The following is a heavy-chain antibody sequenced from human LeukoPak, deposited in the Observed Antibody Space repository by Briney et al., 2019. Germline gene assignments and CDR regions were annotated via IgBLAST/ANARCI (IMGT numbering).Heavy chain of an antibody. D-gene: IGHD6-13*01. CDR2: ISSSSSTI. V-gene: IGHV3-48*04. CDR3: ARAGGTSWADY. Sequence: PGRSLRLSCAASGFTFSSYGMHWVRQALGKGLEWVSYISSSSSTIYYADSVKGRFTISRDNGKNSLYLQMNSLRVEDTAIYYCARAGGTSWADYWGQGTLVTVSS. J-gene: IGHJ4*02. CDR1: GFTFSSYG.